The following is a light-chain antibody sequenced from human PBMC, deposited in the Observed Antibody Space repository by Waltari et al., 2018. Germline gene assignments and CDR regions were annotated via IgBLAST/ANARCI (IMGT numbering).Light chain of an antibody. CDR1: QSVSSN. V-gene: IGKV3-15*01. Sequence: EIVMTQSTATLSVSPGERATLSCRASQSVSSNLAWYQQNPGQAPRLLIYGASPRATGIPARFSGSGSGTEFTLTISSLQSEDFAVYYCQQYNNWPLGFGQGTKVEIK. CDR2: GAS. CDR3: QQYNNWPLG. J-gene: IGKJ1*01.